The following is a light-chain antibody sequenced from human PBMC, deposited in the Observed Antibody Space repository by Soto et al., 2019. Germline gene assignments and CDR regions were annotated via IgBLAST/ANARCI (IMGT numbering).Light chain of an antibody. J-gene: IGLJ2*01. CDR3: AAWDDSLSGVV. CDR1: SSNIGSNY. CDR2: RNN. V-gene: IGLV1-47*01. Sequence: QSVLTQPPSASGTPGQRVTISCSGSSSNIGSNYVYWYQQVPGTAPKLLIYRNNQRPSGVPDRFSGSKSGTSDSLAISGLRSEDDADYYCAAWDDSLSGVVFGGGTKLTVL.